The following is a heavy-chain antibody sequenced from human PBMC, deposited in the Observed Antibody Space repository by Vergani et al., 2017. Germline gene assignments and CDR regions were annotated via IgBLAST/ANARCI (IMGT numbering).Heavy chain of an antibody. V-gene: IGHV1-18*01. CDR2: ISAYNGNT. D-gene: IGHD3-3*01. J-gene: IGHJ4*02. CDR1: GYTFTSYG. CDR3: ARDPRRCYYDFWSGQETPLDY. Sequence: QVQLVQSGAEVKKPGASVKVSCKASGYTFTSYGISWVRQAPGQGLEWMGWISAYNGNTNYAQKLQGRVTMTTDTSTSTAYMELRSLRSDDTAVYYCARDPRRCYYDFWSGQETPLDYWGQGTLVTVSS.